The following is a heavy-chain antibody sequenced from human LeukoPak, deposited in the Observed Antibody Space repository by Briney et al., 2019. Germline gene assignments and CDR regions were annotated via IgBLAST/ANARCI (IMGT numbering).Heavy chain of an antibody. Sequence: GGSLRLSCAASGFTFSSYGMYWVRQAPGKGLDRVAFVRYDGSQKYYADSVKGRFTLSRDNSKNTLYLQMNSLRAEDTAVFYCAKGGARLHSYYFDYWGQGTLVTVSS. CDR3: AKGGARLHSYYFDY. CDR2: VRYDGSQK. CDR1: GFTFSSYG. D-gene: IGHD1-26*01. V-gene: IGHV3-30*02. J-gene: IGHJ4*02.